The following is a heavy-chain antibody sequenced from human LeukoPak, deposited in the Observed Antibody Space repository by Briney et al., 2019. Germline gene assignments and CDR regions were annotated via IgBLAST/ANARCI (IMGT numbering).Heavy chain of an antibody. D-gene: IGHD3-22*01. Sequence: NPSETLSLTCTVSGYSISSGYYWGWIRQPPGKGLEWIGSIYHSGSTYYNPSLKSRVTISVDTSKNQFSLKLSSVTAADTAVYYCARVEPSASYYDSSGYYLDYWGQGTLVTVSS. CDR3: ARVEPSASYYDSSGYYLDY. CDR1: GYSISSGYY. V-gene: IGHV4-38-2*02. J-gene: IGHJ4*02. CDR2: IYHSGST.